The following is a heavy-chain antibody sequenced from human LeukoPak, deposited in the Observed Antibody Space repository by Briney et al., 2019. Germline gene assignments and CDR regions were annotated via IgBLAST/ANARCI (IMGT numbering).Heavy chain of an antibody. CDR2: IYYSGST. CDR1: GGSISSYY. Sequence: SETLSLTCTVSGGSISSYYWSWIRQPPGKGLEWIGYIYYSGSTNYNPSLKSRVTISVDTSKNQFSLKPSSVTAADTAVYYCARKVSEDYYYMDVWGKGTTVTVSS. V-gene: IGHV4-59*01. CDR3: ARKVSEDYYYMDV. J-gene: IGHJ6*03. D-gene: IGHD1-14*01.